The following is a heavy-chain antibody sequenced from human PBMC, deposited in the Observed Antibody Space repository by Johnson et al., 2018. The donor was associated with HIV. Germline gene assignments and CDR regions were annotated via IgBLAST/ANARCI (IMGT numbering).Heavy chain of an antibody. CDR3: ARGGHSGYDYFEAFEM. CDR1: GFTFSGYA. V-gene: IGHV3-23*04. CDR2: SSGRGGST. J-gene: IGHJ3*02. D-gene: IGHD5-12*01. Sequence: VQLVESGGGVVQPGRSLRLSCAASGFTFSGYAMSWVRQAPGKGLEWASDSSGRGGSTYYADSVKGRFIISRDNSRNTLNLQMNSLGGEDTATYYCARGGHSGYDYFEAFEMWGQGTKVTVSS.